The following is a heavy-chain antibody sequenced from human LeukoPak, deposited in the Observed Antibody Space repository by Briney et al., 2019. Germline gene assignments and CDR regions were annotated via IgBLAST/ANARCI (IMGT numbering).Heavy chain of an antibody. Sequence: GGSLRLSCAASGFTFNSCTMSWVRQAPGKGLEWVSHITASGTAMFYADSVKGRFTISRDNAKNSLYLQMNSLRDEDTAVYYCASSGSYRFDYWGQGTLVTVSS. D-gene: IGHD1-26*01. J-gene: IGHJ4*02. CDR2: ITASGTAM. CDR1: GFTFNSCT. CDR3: ASSGSYRFDY. V-gene: IGHV3-48*02.